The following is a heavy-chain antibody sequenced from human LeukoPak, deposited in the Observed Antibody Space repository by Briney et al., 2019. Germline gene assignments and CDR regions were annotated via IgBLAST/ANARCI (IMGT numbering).Heavy chain of an antibody. V-gene: IGHV1-2*04. CDR2: INPNSGGT. CDR1: GYTFTGYY. D-gene: IGHD3-22*01. J-gene: IGHJ4*02. CDR3: ARTVPTYYYDSSGYYFDY. Sequence: ASVTVSCKASGYTFTGYYMHWVRQAPGQGLEWMGWINPNSGGTNYAQKFQGWVTMTRDTSISTAYMELSRLRSDDTAVYYCARTVPTYYYDSSGYYFDYWGQGTLVTVSS.